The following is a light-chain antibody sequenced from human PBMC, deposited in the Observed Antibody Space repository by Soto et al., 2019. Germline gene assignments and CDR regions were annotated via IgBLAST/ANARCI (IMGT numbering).Light chain of an antibody. CDR1: SSDVGGYNF. CDR3: SSYTSSSTYV. CDR2: DVN. V-gene: IGLV2-14*03. Sequence: QSALTQPASVSGSPGQSITISCTGTSSDVGGYNFVSWYQQHPGKAPKLMIYDVNNRPSGVSNRFSGSKSGNTASLTISGLQAEDEADYYCSSYTSSSTYVFGTGTKVT. J-gene: IGLJ1*01.